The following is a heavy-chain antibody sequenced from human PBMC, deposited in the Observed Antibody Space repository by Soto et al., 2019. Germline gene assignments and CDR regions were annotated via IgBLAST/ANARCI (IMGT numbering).Heavy chain of an antibody. V-gene: IGHV1-8*01. J-gene: IGHJ6*02. CDR3: ATTYGDYDYYYYGLDV. Sequence: ASVKVSCKASGYTFTSYDMNWVRQATGQGLEWMGWMNPNSGNTGYAQKFQGRVTMTRNTSISTAYMELSSLRSEDTAVYYCATTYGDYDYYYYGLDVWGQGTTVTVSS. CDR1: GYTFTSYD. CDR2: MNPNSGNT. D-gene: IGHD4-17*01.